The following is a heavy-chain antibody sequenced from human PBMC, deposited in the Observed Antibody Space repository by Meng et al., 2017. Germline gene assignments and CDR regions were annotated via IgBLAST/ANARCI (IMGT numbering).Heavy chain of an antibody. CDR2: ISSSGSTI. CDR1: GITFSDYY. J-gene: IGHJ4*02. Sequence: EFWTVLVNPGGSLTLSRAPSGITFSDYYMSWIRQALGKGVELVSYISSSGSTIYYADSVKGRFTISRDNAKNSLYLQMTSLRAEDTAVYYCARDLGIPPDYFDYWGQGTLVTVSS. CDR3: ARDLGIPPDYFDY. D-gene: IGHD2-21*01. V-gene: IGHV3-11*01.